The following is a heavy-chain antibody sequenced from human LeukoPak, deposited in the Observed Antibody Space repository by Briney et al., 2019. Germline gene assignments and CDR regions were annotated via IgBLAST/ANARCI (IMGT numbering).Heavy chain of an antibody. D-gene: IGHD5-18*01. CDR3: ARTYGYSYGHIDY. CDR1: GFTFSSYG. J-gene: IGHJ4*02. CDR2: IWYDGSNK. Sequence: GGSLRLSCAASGFTFSSYGMHWVRQAPGKGLEWVAVIWYDGSNKYYADSMKGRFTISRDNSKNTLYLQMNSLRAEDTAVYYCARTYGYSYGHIDYWGQGTLVTVSS. V-gene: IGHV3-33*01.